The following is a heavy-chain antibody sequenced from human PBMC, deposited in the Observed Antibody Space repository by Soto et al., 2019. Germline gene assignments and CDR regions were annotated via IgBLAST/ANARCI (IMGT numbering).Heavy chain of an antibody. J-gene: IGHJ5*02. CDR2: ISSSSSTI. CDR1: GFNLCSYH. D-gene: IGHD3-9*01. CDR3: AREADILNWFDP. V-gene: IGHV3-48*01. Sequence: GGSLTLSCAASGFNLCSYHTNWVRQAPGKGLEWVSDISSSSSTIYYAVSVRGRFTISRDNAKNSLYLQMNSLRAEDTGVYYCAREADILNWFDPWGQGTLVTVSS.